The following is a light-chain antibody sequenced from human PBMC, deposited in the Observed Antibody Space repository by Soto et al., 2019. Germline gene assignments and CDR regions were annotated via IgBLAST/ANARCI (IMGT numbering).Light chain of an antibody. Sequence: EIVLTQSPAILSLSPGERATLSCRASQSVDSYLAWYQQKPGQAPRLLIYDASNRAAGIPARFSGSGSGTDFTLTISSLEPEDFAVYYCQQRSNWPPLSCGGGTKVEIK. CDR2: DAS. CDR1: QSVDSY. CDR3: QQRSNWPPLS. V-gene: IGKV3-11*01. J-gene: IGKJ4*01.